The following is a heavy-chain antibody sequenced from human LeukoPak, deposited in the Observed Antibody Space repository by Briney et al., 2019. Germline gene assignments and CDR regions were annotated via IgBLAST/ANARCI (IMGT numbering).Heavy chain of an antibody. CDR1: GGTFSSYA. Sequence: ASVKVSCKASGGTFSSYAISWVRQAPGQGPEWIGGIIPISGTAKYAQKFQGRVTITADKSTSTAYMELSSLRSEDTAVYYCARTVVVKNLTFDPWGQGTLVTVSS. J-gene: IGHJ5*02. V-gene: IGHV1-69*06. CDR3: ARTVVVKNLTFDP. D-gene: IGHD3-22*01. CDR2: IIPISGTA.